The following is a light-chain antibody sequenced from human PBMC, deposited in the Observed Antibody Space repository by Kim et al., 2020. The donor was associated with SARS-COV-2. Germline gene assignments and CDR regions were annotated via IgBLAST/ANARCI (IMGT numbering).Light chain of an antibody. Sequence: DIQMTQSPSTLSAPVGDRVTITCRASQNVKTWLAWYQQKPGKAPKLLIYKASSLASAVPSRFSGSGSGTEFTLTVSSLQPDDFATYYCQQYDGYSQTFGQGTKVDIK. CDR3: QQYDGYSQT. CDR2: KAS. J-gene: IGKJ1*01. CDR1: QNVKTW. V-gene: IGKV1-5*03.